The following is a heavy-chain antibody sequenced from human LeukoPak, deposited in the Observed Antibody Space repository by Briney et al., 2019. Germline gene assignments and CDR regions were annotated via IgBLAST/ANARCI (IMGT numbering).Heavy chain of an antibody. CDR3: AKNMGSTGYYTTDY. V-gene: IGHV3-23*01. J-gene: IGHJ4*02. CDR1: GFTFRNYA. D-gene: IGHD3/OR15-3a*01. CDR2: ISGSGSNS. Sequence: GGSLRLSCAASGFTFRNYAMNWVRQAPGKGLEWVSAISGSGSNSSYADSVKGRFTISRDNSKNTLYLQMNSLRAEDTAVYYCAKNMGSTGYYTTDYWGQGTLVTVSS.